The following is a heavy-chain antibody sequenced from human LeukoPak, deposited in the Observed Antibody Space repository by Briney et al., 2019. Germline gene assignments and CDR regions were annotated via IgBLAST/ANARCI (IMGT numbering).Heavy chain of an antibody. CDR2: IGGRDGST. CDR1: GFTFSDHA. V-gene: IGHV3-23*01. CDR3: AKGHYYGSGSLDY. Sequence: GSLRLSCAASGFTFSDHAMSWVRQAPGKGLEWVSAIGGRDGSTYYADSVKGRFTISRDNSKNTLYVQMNSLRAEDTAVYYCAKGHYYGSGSLDYWGQGTLVTVSS. J-gene: IGHJ4*02. D-gene: IGHD3-10*01.